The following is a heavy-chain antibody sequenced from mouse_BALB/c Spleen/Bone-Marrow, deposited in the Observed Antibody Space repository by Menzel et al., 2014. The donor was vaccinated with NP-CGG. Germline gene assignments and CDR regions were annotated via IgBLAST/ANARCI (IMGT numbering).Heavy chain of an antibody. Sequence: VQVVESGAELVRPGTSVTVSCKASGYAFTNYLIEWVRQRPGQGLEWIGVINPGSGGINYNEKFRVKATLTADKSSSIVYMQLSSLTSDDSAVYFCARELGRRFAYWGQGTLVTVSA. J-gene: IGHJ3*01. V-gene: IGHV1-54*01. CDR2: INPGSGGI. CDR1: GYAFTNYL. CDR3: ARELGRRFAY. D-gene: IGHD4-1*01.